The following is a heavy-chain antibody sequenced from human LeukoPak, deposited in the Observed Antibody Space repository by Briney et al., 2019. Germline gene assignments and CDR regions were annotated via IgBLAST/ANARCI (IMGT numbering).Heavy chain of an antibody. D-gene: IGHD4-17*01. CDR1: GYTFTSYA. V-gene: IGHV1-3*01. J-gene: IGHJ6*02. CDR2: INAGNGNT. CDR3: ARAGDYAHYYYGMDV. Sequence: ASVKVSCKASGYTFTSYAMHWVRQAPGQRLEWMGWINAGNGNTKYSQKFQGRVTITRDTSASTAYMELSSLRSEDTAVYYCARAGDYAHYYYGMDVWGQGTTATVSS.